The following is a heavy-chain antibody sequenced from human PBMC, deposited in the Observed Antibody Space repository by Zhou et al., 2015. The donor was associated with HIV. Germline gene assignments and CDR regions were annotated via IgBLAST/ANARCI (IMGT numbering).Heavy chain of an antibody. CDR1: GFTFNNAW. CDR2: IKSKSDGGTT. D-gene: IGHD3-10*01. CDR3: TTGKIRGVILSVY. J-gene: IGHJ4*02. V-gene: IGHV3-15*01. Sequence: EVQLVESGGGLVKPGGSLRLSCAASGFTFNNAWMTWVRQAPGKGLEWVGRIKSKSDGGTTDYGPPVKGRFNISRDDSKNTLDLQMNNLKSEDTAIYYCTTGKIRGVILSVYWGQGSLVTVSS.